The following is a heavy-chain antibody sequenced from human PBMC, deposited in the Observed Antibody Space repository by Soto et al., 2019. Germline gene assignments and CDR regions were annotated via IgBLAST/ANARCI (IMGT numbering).Heavy chain of an antibody. CDR3: ARHGCYKHGCYIYAFDI. CDR2: IYPGDSDT. J-gene: IGHJ3*02. D-gene: IGHD2-2*02. Sequence: GESLKISCKGSGYSFTSYWIGWVRQMPGKGLEWMGIIYPGDSDTRYSPSFQGQVTISADKSISTAYLQWSSLKASDTAMYYCARHGCYKHGCYIYAFDIWGQGTMVTVSS. CDR1: GYSFTSYW. V-gene: IGHV5-51*01.